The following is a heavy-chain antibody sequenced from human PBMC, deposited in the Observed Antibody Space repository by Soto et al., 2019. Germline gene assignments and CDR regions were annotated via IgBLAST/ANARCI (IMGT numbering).Heavy chain of an antibody. D-gene: IGHD6-6*01. J-gene: IGHJ3*02. V-gene: IGHV6-1*01. CDR2: TYYRSKWSS. Sequence: PSQTLSLTCVISGDSVSSSTAAWNWIRQSPSRGLEWLGRTYYRSKWSSDYAVSVKSRMTTNADTSKNQFSLQLNSVTPEDTAVYYCARGSLAATITKGGFDIWGQGTMVTVSS. CDR3: ARGSLAATITKGGFDI. CDR1: GDSVSSSTAA.